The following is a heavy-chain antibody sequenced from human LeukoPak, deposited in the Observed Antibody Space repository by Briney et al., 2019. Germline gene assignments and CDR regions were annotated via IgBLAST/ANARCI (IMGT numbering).Heavy chain of an antibody. CDR1: GFTFSSYS. Sequence: GGSLRLSCAASGFTFSSYSMNWVRQAPGKGLEWVSSISSSSSYIYYADSVKGRFTISRDNSKNTLYLQMNSLRAEDTAVYYCAKDQRRFTTYFDYWGQGTLVTVSS. V-gene: IGHV3-21*04. D-gene: IGHD3-3*01. CDR2: ISSSSSYI. CDR3: AKDQRRFTTYFDY. J-gene: IGHJ4*02.